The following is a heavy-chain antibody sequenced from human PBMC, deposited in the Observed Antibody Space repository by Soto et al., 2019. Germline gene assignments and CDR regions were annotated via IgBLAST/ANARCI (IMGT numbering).Heavy chain of an antibody. Sequence: PLQTLSLTCAISGDSVSGNSAAWNWVRQSPSRGLEWLGRTYYRSKWYNDYAVSVKSRITINPDTSKNQFSLQLNSVTHEDTAVYYCARATYYYGSGSYFDYWGQGTLVTVSS. V-gene: IGHV6-1*01. CDR1: GDSVSGNSAA. J-gene: IGHJ4*02. CDR3: ARATYYYGSGSYFDY. CDR2: TYYRSKWYN. D-gene: IGHD3-10*01.